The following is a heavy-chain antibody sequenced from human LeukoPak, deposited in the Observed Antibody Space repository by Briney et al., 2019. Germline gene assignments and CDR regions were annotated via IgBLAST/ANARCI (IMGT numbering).Heavy chain of an antibody. CDR2: IYPGDSDT. V-gene: IGHV5-51*01. Sequence: GESLKISCKGSGYSFTSYWIGWVRQMPGKVLEWMGIIYPGDSDTRYSPSFQGQVTISADKSISTAYLQWSSLKASDTAMYYCSRLDYYDSSGYSDFDNWGQGTLVTVSS. CDR3: SRLDYYDSSGYSDFDN. J-gene: IGHJ4*02. D-gene: IGHD3-22*01. CDR1: GYSFTSYW.